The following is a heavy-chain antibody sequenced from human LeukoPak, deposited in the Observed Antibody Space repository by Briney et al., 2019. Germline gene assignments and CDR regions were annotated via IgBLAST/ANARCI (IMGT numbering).Heavy chain of an antibody. Sequence: GASVNVSCKVSGGTFNNYAISWVRQAPGQGLEWMGRITPVFDMANYAQKFQGTVTITADKSTSTVYMELSSLRNEDTAVYYRAIIALVPMWGQGTKVTVSS. V-gene: IGHV1-69*04. CDR2: ITPVFDMA. CDR3: AIIALVPM. CDR1: GGTFNNYA. D-gene: IGHD6-19*01. J-gene: IGHJ3*02.